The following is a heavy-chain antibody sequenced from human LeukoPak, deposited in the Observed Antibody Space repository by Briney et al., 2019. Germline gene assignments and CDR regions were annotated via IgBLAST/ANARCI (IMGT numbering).Heavy chain of an antibody. CDR1: GGSISSGGYS. D-gene: IGHD4-17*01. CDR3: ASAGDYGDFDY. CDR2: IYHSGST. Sequence: PSETLSLTCAVSGGSISSGGYSWSWIRQPPGKGLEWIGYIYHSGSTYYNPSLKSRVTISVDTSKNQFSLKLSSVTAADTAVYYCASAGDYGDFDYWSQGTLVTVSS. V-gene: IGHV4-30-2*05. J-gene: IGHJ4*02.